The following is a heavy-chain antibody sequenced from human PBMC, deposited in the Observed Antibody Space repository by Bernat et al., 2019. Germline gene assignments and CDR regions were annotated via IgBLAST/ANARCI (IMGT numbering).Heavy chain of an antibody. CDR2: IYSGGST. CDR1: GFTVSSNY. CDR3: ARSDGTVSFDAFDI. J-gene: IGHJ3*02. V-gene: IGHV3-66*01. Sequence: EVQLVESGGGLVQPGGSLRLSCAASGFTVSSNYMSWVRQAPGKGLEWVSVIYSGGSTYYADSVKGRFTISRDNSKKTLYLQMNRLRAEDTAVYYCARSDGTVSFDAFDIWGQGTMVTVSS. D-gene: IGHD4-11*01.